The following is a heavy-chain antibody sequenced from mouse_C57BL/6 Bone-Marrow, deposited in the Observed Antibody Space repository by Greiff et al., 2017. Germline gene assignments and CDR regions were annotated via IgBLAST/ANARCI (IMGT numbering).Heavy chain of an antibody. V-gene: IGHV14-2*01. CDR3: TRSRIDYGTNY. CDR2: IDPEDGET. Sequence: EVQLQQSGAELVKPGASVKLSCTASGFNIKDYYIHWVKQRTEQGLEWIGRIDPEDGETKYAPKFQDKATITANTYSNTAYLQLNSLTSEDTAVYYCTRSRIDYGTNYCGQGTTLTVSS. D-gene: IGHD1-1*01. CDR1: GFNIKDYY. J-gene: IGHJ2*01.